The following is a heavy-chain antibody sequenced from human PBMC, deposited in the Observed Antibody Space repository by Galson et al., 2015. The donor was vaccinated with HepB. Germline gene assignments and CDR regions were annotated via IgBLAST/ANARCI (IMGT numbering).Heavy chain of an antibody. CDR2: ISHDGEHQ. D-gene: IGHD1-26*01. J-gene: IGHJ4*02. CDR3: ARDPDDSEGYYMTFEY. Sequence: SLRLSCAVSGFKFSDFAMHWVRQAPGKGLEWVALISHDGEHQYYADSVRGRFTVSRDISKNTLFLHTNSLRPDDTATYYCARDPDDSEGYYMTFEYWGQGTLVTVSS. CDR1: GFKFSDFA. V-gene: IGHV3-30*04.